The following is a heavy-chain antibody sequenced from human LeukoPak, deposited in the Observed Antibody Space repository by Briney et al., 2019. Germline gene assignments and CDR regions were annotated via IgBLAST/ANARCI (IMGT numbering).Heavy chain of an antibody. D-gene: IGHD5-18*01. CDR3: ASTANNWFDP. CDR2: IKQDGSEK. Sequence: GGSLRLSCIASEFSFSSNWMNWIRQAPGKGLEWVAVIKQDGSEKYYVDSLKGRFTISRDNAKNSLYLQMDSLRVEDTAVYYCASTANNWFDPWGQGTLVTVSS. V-gene: IGHV3-7*05. CDR1: EFSFSSNW. J-gene: IGHJ5*02.